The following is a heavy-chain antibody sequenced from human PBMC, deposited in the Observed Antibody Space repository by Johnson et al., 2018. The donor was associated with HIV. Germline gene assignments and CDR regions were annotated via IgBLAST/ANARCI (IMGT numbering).Heavy chain of an antibody. CDR3: ARDSGSYQGAFDI. V-gene: IGHV3-7*01. CDR2: IKQDGSEK. Sequence: VQLVESGGGLVKPGGSLRLSCAASGFTFSDYYMSWIRQAPGKGLEWVANIKQDGSEKYYVDSVKGRFTISRDNAKNSLYLQMNSLRAEDTAVYYCARDSGSYQGAFDIWGQGTMVTVSS. CDR1: GFTFSDYY. D-gene: IGHD1-26*01. J-gene: IGHJ3*02.